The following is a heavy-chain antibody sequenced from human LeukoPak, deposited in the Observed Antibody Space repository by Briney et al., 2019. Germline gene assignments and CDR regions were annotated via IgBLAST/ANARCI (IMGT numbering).Heavy chain of an antibody. D-gene: IGHD3-22*01. V-gene: IGHV3-23*01. CDR2: ISGSGGST. Sequence: GGSLRLSCAASGFTFSSYAMSWVRQAPGKGLEWVSAISGSGGSTYYADSVKGRFTISRDNSKNTLYLQMNSLRAEDTAVYYCAKDYYDSSGYYLHYYYYYMDVWGKRTTVTVSS. CDR3: AKDYYDSSGYYLHYYYYYMDV. CDR1: GFTFSSYA. J-gene: IGHJ6*03.